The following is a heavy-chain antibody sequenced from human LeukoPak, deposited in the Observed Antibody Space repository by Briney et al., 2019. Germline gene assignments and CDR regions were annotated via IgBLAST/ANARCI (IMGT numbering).Heavy chain of an antibody. CDR2: ISGSGGST. D-gene: IGHD6-19*01. J-gene: IGHJ4*02. Sequence: ETLSLTCTVSGGSLSSSTYYWGWIRQPPGKGLEWVSAISGSGGSTYYADSVKGRFTISRDNSKNTLYLQMNSLRAEDTAVYYCAKVIWQWLAIDYWGQGTLVTVSS. CDR3: AKVIWQWLAIDY. CDR1: GGSLSSSTYY. V-gene: IGHV3-23*01.